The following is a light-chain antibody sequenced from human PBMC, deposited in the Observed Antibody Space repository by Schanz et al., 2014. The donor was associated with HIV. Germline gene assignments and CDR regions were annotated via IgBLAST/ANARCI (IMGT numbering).Light chain of an antibody. J-gene: IGKJ5*01. Sequence: DVPMTQSPSSLSASVGDNVTITCRASQNISTYLNWYQQRPGKAPKLLIYAALNLQSGVPSRFSGSGSGTDFTLIISSLQPEDFASYFCQQTYNTSITFGQGTRLEIK. V-gene: IGKV1-39*01. CDR3: QQTYNTSIT. CDR2: AAL. CDR1: QNISTY.